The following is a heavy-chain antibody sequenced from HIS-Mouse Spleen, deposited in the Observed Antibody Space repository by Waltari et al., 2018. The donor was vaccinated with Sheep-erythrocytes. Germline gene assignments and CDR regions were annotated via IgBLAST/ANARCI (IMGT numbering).Heavy chain of an antibody. CDR3: ATGDSAYCGGDCYLRFDY. V-gene: IGHV3-30*03. D-gene: IGHD2-21*02. CDR2: ISYDGSNK. J-gene: IGHJ4*02. Sequence: QVQLVESGGGVVQPGRSLRLSCAASGFTFSSYGMHWVRQAPGKGLEWVAVISYDGSNKYYADSVKGRFTISRDNSKNTLYLQMNSLRAEDTAVYYCATGDSAYCGGDCYLRFDYWGQGTLVTVSS. CDR1: GFTFSSYG.